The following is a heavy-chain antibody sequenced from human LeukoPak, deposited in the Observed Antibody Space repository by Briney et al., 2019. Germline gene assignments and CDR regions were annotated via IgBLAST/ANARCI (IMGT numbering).Heavy chain of an antibody. CDR2: IYDSGST. D-gene: IGHD2-21*02. Sequence: SETLSLTCTVSGGSISPYYWSWIRQPPGKGLEWIGYIYDSGSTNYNPSLKSRVTISVDTSKNQFSLKLSSVTAADTAVYYCARIGVNGSPGGGYPREYCGGDCYYIHWYFDLWGRGTLVTVSS. CDR3: ARIGVNGSPGGGYPREYCGGDCYYIHWYFDL. CDR1: GGSISPYY. J-gene: IGHJ2*01. V-gene: IGHV4-59*08.